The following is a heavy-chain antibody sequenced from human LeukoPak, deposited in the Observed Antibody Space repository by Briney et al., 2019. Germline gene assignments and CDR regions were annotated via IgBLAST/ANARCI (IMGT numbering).Heavy chain of an antibody. J-gene: IGHJ6*03. V-gene: IGHV4-39*07. CDR3: ARGLSPTSYYYYMDV. CDR1: GGSISSSSYY. Sequence: SETLSLTCTVSGGSISSSSYYWGWIRHPPGKGLEWIGSIYYSGSTYYNPSLKSRVTISVDTSKNQFSLKLSSVTAADTAVYYCARGLSPTSYYYYMDVWGKGTTVTVSS. D-gene: IGHD2/OR15-2a*01. CDR2: IYYSGST.